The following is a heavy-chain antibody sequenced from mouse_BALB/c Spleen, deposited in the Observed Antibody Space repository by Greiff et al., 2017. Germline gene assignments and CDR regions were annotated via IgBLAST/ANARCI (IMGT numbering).Heavy chain of an antibody. D-gene: IGHD1-2*01. J-gene: IGHJ3*01. CDR3: ARSSITTAPWFAY. CDR2: ISSGSSTI. CDR1: GFTFSSFG. V-gene: IGHV5-17*02. Sequence: EVKVVESGGGLVQPGGSRKLSCAASGFTFSSFGMHWVRQAPEKGLEWVAYISSGSSTIYYADTVKGRFTISRDNPKNTLFLQMTSLRSEDTAMYYCARSSITTAPWFAYWGQGTLVTVSA.